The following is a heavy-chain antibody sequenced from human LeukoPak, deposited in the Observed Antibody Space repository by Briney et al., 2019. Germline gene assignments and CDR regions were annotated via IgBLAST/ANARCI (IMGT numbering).Heavy chain of an antibody. Sequence: SETLSLTCNVSGASISSYYWSWMRQPPGKGLEWIGYIYYSGDTDYNPSLRSRVTISVDTTKNQFSLKLSSVTAADTAVYYCARSIIVVVAAGALDMWGQGTMVTVSS. J-gene: IGHJ3*02. D-gene: IGHD2-21*02. V-gene: IGHV4-59*08. CDR2: IYYSGDT. CDR3: ARSIIVVVAAGALDM. CDR1: GASISSYY.